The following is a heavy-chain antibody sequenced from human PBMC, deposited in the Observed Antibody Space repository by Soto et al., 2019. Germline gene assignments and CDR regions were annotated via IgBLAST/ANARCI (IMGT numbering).Heavy chain of an antibody. CDR1: GGSISSGGYY. CDR2: IYYSGRT. J-gene: IGHJ2*01. CDR3: ARVLGPVVVVAAINKNWYFDL. V-gene: IGHV4-31*03. D-gene: IGHD2-15*01. Sequence: QVQLQESGPGLVKPSQTLSLTCTVSGGSISSGGYYWSWIRHHPGKGLEVIGYIYYSGRTYYNPSLKSRVTISVDTSKNQFSLKLSSVTAADTAVYYCARVLGPVVVVAAINKNWYFDLWGRGTLVTVFS.